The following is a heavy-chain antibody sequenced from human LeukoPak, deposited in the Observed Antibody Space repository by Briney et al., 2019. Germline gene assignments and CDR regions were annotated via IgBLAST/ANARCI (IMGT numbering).Heavy chain of an antibody. Sequence: PGGSLRLSCAASGFTFSDYYMSWIRQAPGKGLEWVSYISSSGSTIYYADSVKGRFTISRDNAKNSLYLQMNSLRAEDTAVYYCARDRSYCSSTSWGRCRRKTWFDPWGQGTLVTVSS. V-gene: IGHV3-11*04. CDR1: GFTFSDYY. CDR2: ISSSGSTI. CDR3: ARDRSYCSSTSWGRCRRKTWFDP. D-gene: IGHD2-2*01. J-gene: IGHJ5*02.